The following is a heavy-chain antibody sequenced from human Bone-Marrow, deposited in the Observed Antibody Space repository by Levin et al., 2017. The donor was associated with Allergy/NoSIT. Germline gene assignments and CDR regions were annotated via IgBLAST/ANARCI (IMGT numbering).Heavy chain of an antibody. D-gene: IGHD6-6*01. CDR1: GFTFSSYG. Sequence: LPGGSLRLSCAASGFTFSSYGMHWVRQAPGKGLEWVAVISYDGSNKYYADSVKGRFTISRDNSKNTLYLQMNSLRAEDTAVYYCAKGNTGRLAARRINYYDYGMDVWGQGTTVTVSS. V-gene: IGHV3-30*18. J-gene: IGHJ6*02. CDR3: AKGNTGRLAARRINYYDYGMDV. CDR2: ISYDGSNK.